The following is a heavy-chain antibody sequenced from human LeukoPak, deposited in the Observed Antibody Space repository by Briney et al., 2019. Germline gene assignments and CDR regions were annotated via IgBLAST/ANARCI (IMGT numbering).Heavy chain of an antibody. CDR2: ISGSGGST. CDR3: AKADYYDSSGYYFGY. V-gene: IGHV3-23*01. Sequence: SGGSLRLSCAASGFTFSSYAMSWVRQAPGKGLEWVSAISGSGGSTYYADSVKGRFTISRDNSKNTLYLQMNSLRAEGTAVYYCAKADYYDSSGYYFGYWGQGTLVTVSS. J-gene: IGHJ4*02. D-gene: IGHD3-22*01. CDR1: GFTFSSYA.